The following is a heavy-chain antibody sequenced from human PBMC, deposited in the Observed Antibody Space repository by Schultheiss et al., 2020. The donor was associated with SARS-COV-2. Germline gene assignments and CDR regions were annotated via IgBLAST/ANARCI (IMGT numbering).Heavy chain of an antibody. CDR1: GFTFSSYS. Sequence: GESLKISCAASGFTFSSYSMNWVRQAPGKGLEWVSSISSSSSYIYYADSVKGRFTISRDNAKNSLYLQMNSLRAEDTAVYYCARARLTLYSSSPGYFDYWGQGTLVTVSS. CDR3: ARARLTLYSSSPGYFDY. V-gene: IGHV3-21*01. D-gene: IGHD6-6*01. CDR2: ISSSSSYI. J-gene: IGHJ4*02.